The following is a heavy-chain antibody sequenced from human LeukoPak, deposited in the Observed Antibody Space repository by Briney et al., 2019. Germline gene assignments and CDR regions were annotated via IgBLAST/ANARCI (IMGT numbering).Heavy chain of an antibody. D-gene: IGHD3-10*01. CDR1: GGSISSSSYY. Sequence: PSETLSLTCTVSGGSISSSSYYWGWIRQPPGKGLEWIGSIYYSGSTYYNPSLKSRVAISVDTSKNQFSLKLSSVTAADTAVYYCARLSSGSYYKGAFDYWGQGTLVTVSS. CDR3: ARLSSGSYYKGAFDY. V-gene: IGHV4-39*07. CDR2: IYYSGST. J-gene: IGHJ4*02.